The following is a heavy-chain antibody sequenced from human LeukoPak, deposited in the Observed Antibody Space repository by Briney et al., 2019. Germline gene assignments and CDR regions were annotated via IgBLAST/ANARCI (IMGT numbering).Heavy chain of an antibody. CDR2: IYYSGST. V-gene: IGHV4-30-4*01. J-gene: IGHJ4*02. CDR3: ARTEHGGYYPLVDY. Sequence: SETLSLTCTVSGGSISSGDYYWSWIRQPPGKGLEWIGYIYYSGSTYYNPSLKSRVTISVDTSKNQFSLKLSSVTAADTAVYYCARTEHGGYYPLVDYWGQGTLVTVSS. D-gene: IGHD3-22*01. CDR1: GGSISSGDYY.